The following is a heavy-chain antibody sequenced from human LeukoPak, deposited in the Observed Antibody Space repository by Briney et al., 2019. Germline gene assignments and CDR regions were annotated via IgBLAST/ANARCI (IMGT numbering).Heavy chain of an antibody. CDR2: ISSNGGST. J-gene: IGHJ3*02. V-gene: IGHV3-64*01. CDR3: ARGEVGSSYSGSYLDI. D-gene: IGHD1-26*01. CDR1: GFTFSSYA. Sequence: GGSLRLSCAASGFTFSSYAMHWVRQAPGKGLEYVSAISSNGGSTYYANSVKGRFTISRDNSKNTLYLQMGSPRAEDMAVYYCARGEVGSSYSGSYLDIWGQGTMVTVSS.